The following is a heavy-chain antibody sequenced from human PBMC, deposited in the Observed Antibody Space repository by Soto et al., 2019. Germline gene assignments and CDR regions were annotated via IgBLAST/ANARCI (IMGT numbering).Heavy chain of an antibody. Sequence: SGAEVKKPGSSVKVSCKASGGTFSSYAISWVRQAPGQGLEWMGGIIPIFGTANYAQKFQGRVTITADESTSTAYMELSSLRSEDTAVYYCARRRYYDSSGYLDAFDIWGQGTMVTVSS. CDR2: IIPIFGTA. V-gene: IGHV1-69*01. J-gene: IGHJ3*02. CDR1: GGTFSSYA. D-gene: IGHD3-22*01. CDR3: ARRRYYDSSGYLDAFDI.